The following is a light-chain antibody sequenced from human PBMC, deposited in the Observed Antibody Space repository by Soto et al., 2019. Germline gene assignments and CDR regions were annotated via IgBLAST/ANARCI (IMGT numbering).Light chain of an antibody. CDR1: QGISSY. J-gene: IGKJ3*01. CDR2: AAS. Sequence: DIQLTQSPSFLSASVGERVTITCRASQGISSYLAWYQQKPGKAPKLLIYAASTLQSGVPSRFSGSGSGTEFPLTISSLQPEDFATYYCQQLNSYPPPTFGPGTKVDIK. V-gene: IGKV1-9*01. CDR3: QQLNSYPPPT.